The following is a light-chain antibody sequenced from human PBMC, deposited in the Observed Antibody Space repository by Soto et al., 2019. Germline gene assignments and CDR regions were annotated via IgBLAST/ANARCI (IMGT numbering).Light chain of an antibody. J-gene: IGLJ2*01. CDR1: SSDVGGYNS. V-gene: IGLV2-8*01. CDR2: EVT. Sequence: QSALTQPPSASGSPGQSVTISCTGTSSDVGGYNSVSWYQQHPGKAPKLMIYEVTKRPSGVPDRFSGSKSGNTASLTVSGLQAEDEADYYCSASAGNTIVVFGGGTKVTVL. CDR3: SASAGNTIVV.